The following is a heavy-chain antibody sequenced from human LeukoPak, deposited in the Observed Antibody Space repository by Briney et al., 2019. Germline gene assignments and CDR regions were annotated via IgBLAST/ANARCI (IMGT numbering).Heavy chain of an antibody. Sequence: GGSLRLSCAASGFTFDDYAMHWVRQAPGKGLEWVSGISWNSGSIGYADSVKGRFTISRDNAKNSLYLQMSSLRAEDTALYYCAKDIGYYDILTGYYHYGMDVWGQGTTVTVSS. CDR1: GFTFDDYA. V-gene: IGHV3-9*01. CDR2: ISWNSGSI. CDR3: AKDIGYYDILTGYYHYGMDV. D-gene: IGHD3-9*01. J-gene: IGHJ6*02.